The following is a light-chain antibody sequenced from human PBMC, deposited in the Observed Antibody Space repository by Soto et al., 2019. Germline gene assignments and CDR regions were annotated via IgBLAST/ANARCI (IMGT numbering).Light chain of an antibody. CDR3: QQYGSSSGWT. J-gene: IGKJ1*01. CDR2: GAS. Sequence: EIVLMQSPCTLSLSPGERATLSCRASQSVSSSYLAWYQQKPGQAPRLLIYGASSRATGIPDRFSGSGSGTDFTLTISRLEPEDFAVYYCQQYGSSSGWTFGQGTKVDIK. CDR1: QSVSSSY. V-gene: IGKV3-20*01.